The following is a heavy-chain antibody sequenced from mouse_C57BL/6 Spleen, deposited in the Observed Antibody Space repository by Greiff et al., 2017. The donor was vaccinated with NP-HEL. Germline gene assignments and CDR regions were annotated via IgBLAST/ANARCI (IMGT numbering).Heavy chain of an antibody. CDR2: INPSSGYT. Sequence: QVHVKQSGAELAKPGASVKLSCKASGYTFTSYWMHWVKQRPGQGLEWIGYINPSSGYTKYNQKFKDKATLPADKSSSTAYMQLSSLTYEDSAVYYCARDDYYDYYAMDYWGQGTSVTVSS. CDR1: GYTFTSYW. J-gene: IGHJ4*01. V-gene: IGHV1-7*01. D-gene: IGHD2-3*01. CDR3: ARDDYYDYYAMDY.